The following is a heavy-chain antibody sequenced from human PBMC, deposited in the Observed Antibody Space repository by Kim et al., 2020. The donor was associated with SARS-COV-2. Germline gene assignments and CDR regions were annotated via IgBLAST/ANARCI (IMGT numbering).Heavy chain of an antibody. D-gene: IGHD6-13*01. V-gene: IGHV3-30*07. J-gene: IGHJ6*03. Sequence: AGSVKGRFPISRDNSKHKLYLKMNSLRAEDTAVYYCARDFGVSSSDDYMDVWGKGTTVTVSS. CDR3: ARDFGVSSSDDYMDV.